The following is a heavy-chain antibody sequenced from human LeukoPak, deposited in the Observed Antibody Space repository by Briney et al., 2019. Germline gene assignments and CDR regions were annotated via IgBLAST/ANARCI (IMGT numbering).Heavy chain of an antibody. CDR3: ARGGTMTYDY. D-gene: IGHD3-22*01. Sequence: ASETLSLTCAVSGGSISSSNWWSWVRQPPGKGLEWIGEIYHSGSTNYNPSLKSRVTMSVDTSKNQFSLKLSSVTAADTAVYYCARGGTMTYDYWGQGTLVTVSS. CDR1: GGSISSSNW. J-gene: IGHJ4*02. V-gene: IGHV4-4*02. CDR2: IYHSGST.